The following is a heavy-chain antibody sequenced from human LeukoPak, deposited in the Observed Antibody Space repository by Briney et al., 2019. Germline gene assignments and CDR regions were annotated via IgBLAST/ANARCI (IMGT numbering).Heavy chain of an antibody. J-gene: IGHJ4*01. Sequence: SSETLSLTCAVSGGSFSGYYWSWIRQPPGKGLEWIGDINHSGSTNYNPSLKSRVTISVAASKNQFSMKRSSVTAADTAVYYSARGGINRSYYYDSSGYYYAYWGPGALVTVSS. CDR3: ARGGINRSYYYDSSGYYYAY. CDR1: GGSFSGYY. CDR2: INHSGST. D-gene: IGHD3-22*01. V-gene: IGHV4-34*01.